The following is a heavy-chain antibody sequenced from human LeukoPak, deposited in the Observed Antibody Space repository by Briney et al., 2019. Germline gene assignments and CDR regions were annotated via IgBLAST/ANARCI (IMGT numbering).Heavy chain of an antibody. CDR3: ARHLYSYGLDAFDI. V-gene: IGHV4-59*08. CDR2: IYYSGST. CDR1: GGSISSYY. Sequence: SETLSLTCTVSGGSISSYYWSWIRQPPGKGLEWIGYIYYSGSTNYNPSLKSRVTISVDTSKNQFSLKLSSVTAADTAVYYCARHLYSYGLDAFDIWGQGTMVTVSS. J-gene: IGHJ3*02. D-gene: IGHD5-18*01.